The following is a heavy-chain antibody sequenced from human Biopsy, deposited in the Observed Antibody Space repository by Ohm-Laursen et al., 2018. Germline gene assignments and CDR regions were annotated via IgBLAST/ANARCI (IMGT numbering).Heavy chain of an antibody. CDR3: VRGYSSSWSGYLDH. CDR1: GSTFDDHV. J-gene: IGHJ4*02. CDR2: ISWDGGSE. D-gene: IGHD3-3*01. V-gene: IGHV3-9*01. Sequence: SLRLSCSASGSTFDDHVRHWVRQAPGKGLERVSGISWDGGSEGYADSVKGRFTISRDNAKNSLFLQMNSLTTEDTALYYCVRGYSSSWSGYLDHWGQGTLVTVSS.